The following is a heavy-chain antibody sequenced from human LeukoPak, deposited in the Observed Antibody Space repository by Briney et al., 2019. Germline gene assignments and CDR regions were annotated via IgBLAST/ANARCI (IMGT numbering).Heavy chain of an antibody. V-gene: IGHV4-34*01. CDR2: INHSGST. J-gene: IGHJ4*02. D-gene: IGHD6-6*01. Sequence: SETLSLTCAVYGGSFSGYYWSWIRQPPGKGLEWSGEINHSGSTNYNPSLESRVTISVDTSKNQFSLKLSSVTDADTAVYYCARNQEYSSSSAGIDYWGQGTLVTVSS. CDR1: GGSFSGYY. CDR3: ARNQEYSSSSAGIDY.